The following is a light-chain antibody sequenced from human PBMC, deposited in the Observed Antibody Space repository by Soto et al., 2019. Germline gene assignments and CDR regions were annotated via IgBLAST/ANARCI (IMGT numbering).Light chain of an antibody. CDR3: QSYDNTLKGCV. J-gene: IGLJ1*01. CDR1: SSNIGADYE. CDR2: GNT. Sequence: QSVLTQPPSVSGAPGQRVIISCTGGSSNIGADYEVHWYQQLPGTAPKLLIYGNTNRPPGLPDRFSGSKSGSSASLAITGIKADDEAEYYCQSYDNTLKGCVFGPGTKLTVL. V-gene: IGLV1-40*01.